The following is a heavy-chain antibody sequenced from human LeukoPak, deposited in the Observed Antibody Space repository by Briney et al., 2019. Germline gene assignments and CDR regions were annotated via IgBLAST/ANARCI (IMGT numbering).Heavy chain of an antibody. J-gene: IGHJ4*02. CDR2: ITSSSNTV. CDR3: ARLLSGWYLADY. CDR1: GFTFSNYN. V-gene: IGHV3-48*01. Sequence: PGGSLRLSCAASGFTFSNYNMFWARKAPGKGLEWVSYITSSSNTVHYADSVKGRFTLSRDNAKSSLYLQMNSLRAEDTAIYYCARLLSGWYLADYWCQGTLVTVSS. D-gene: IGHD6-19*01.